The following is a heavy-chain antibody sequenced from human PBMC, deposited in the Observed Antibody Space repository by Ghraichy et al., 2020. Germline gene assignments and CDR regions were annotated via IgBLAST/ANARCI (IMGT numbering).Heavy chain of an antibody. V-gene: IGHV3-48*01. D-gene: IGHD6-25*01. J-gene: IGHJ4*02. CDR3: ARVWQDKSGSDY. CDR1: GFTFSSYN. CDR2: ISGRSSLI. Sequence: GGSLRLSCAASGFTFSSYNMIWVRQAPGIGLEWVSYISGRSSLIYYADSVEGRFTISRDNAKNTLYLQMNSLRAEDTAVYYCARVWQDKSGSDYWGQGILVTVSS.